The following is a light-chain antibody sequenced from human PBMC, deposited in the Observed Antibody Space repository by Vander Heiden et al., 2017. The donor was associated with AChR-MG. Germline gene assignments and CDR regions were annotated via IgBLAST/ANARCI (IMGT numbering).Light chain of an antibody. CDR2: DVS. J-gene: IGLJ2*01. V-gene: IGLV2-14*01. CDR1: SSDVGGYNY. Sequence: QSALTQPAPVPGSPGQAVTISCTGTSSDVGGYNYVSWYQQHPGKAPNLMIYDVSNRPSGVSNRFSGSKSGNTASLTISGLQAEDEADYYCSSYTSSSTLEFGGGTKLTVL. CDR3: SSYTSSSTLE.